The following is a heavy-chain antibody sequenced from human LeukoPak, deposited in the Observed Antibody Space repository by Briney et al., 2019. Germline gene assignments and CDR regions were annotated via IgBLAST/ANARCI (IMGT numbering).Heavy chain of an antibody. CDR3: ARGEAVAGTDY. J-gene: IGHJ4*02. D-gene: IGHD6-19*01. V-gene: IGHV3-74*01. Sequence: GGSLRLSCAASGFTFSSYWMHWVRQAPGKGLVWVSRINSDGYSISYADSVKGRFTISRDNAKNTLYLQMNSLRAEDTAVYYCARGEAVAGTDYWGQGTQVTVSS. CDR2: INSDGYSI. CDR1: GFTFSSYW.